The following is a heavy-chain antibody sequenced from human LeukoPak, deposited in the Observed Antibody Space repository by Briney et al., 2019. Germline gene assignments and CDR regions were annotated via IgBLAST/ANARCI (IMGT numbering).Heavy chain of an antibody. CDR2: ISGSGGST. CDR1: GFTFSGYA. CDR3: ARSRGSYYNSYFDY. V-gene: IGHV3-23*01. J-gene: IGHJ4*02. D-gene: IGHD3-10*01. Sequence: GGSLRLSCAASGFTFSGYAMSWVRQAPGKGLEWVSAISGSGGSTYYADSVKGRFTISRDNSKNTLYLQMNSLRAEDTAVYYCARSRGSYYNSYFDYWGQGTLVTVSS.